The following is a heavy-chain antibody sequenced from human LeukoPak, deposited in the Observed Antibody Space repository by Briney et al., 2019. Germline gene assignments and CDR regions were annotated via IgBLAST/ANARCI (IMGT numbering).Heavy chain of an antibody. V-gene: IGHV3-23*01. D-gene: IGHD2-21*01. CDR3: AKPRVLLVIGGDH. CDR2: ISSRGDTT. J-gene: IGHJ4*02. CDR1: GFTFSTYA. Sequence: GGSLRLSCAASGFTFSTYAMSWVRQAPGKGLEWVSSISSRGDTTYYADSVKGRFTISRDNSKNTLYLQMNSLRAEDTAVYYCAKPRVLLVIGGDHWGQGSLVTVSS.